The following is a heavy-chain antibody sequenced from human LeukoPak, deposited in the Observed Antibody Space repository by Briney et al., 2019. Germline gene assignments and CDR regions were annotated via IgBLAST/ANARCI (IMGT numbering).Heavy chain of an antibody. J-gene: IGHJ3*02. CDR3: ARAPDKNENDAFDI. Sequence: GGSLRLSCAASGFTFSSYAMHWVRQAPGKGLEWVAVISYDGSNKYYADSVKGRFTISRDNSKNTLYLQMNSLRAEDTAVYYCARAPDKNENDAFDIWGQGTMVTVSS. D-gene: IGHD1-1*01. CDR2: ISYDGSNK. V-gene: IGHV3-30*04. CDR1: GFTFSSYA.